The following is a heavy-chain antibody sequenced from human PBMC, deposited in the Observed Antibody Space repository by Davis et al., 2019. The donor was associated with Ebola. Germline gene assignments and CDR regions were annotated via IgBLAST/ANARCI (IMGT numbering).Heavy chain of an antibody. Sequence: GESLKIPCAASGFTFSSYSMNWVRQAPGKGLEWVSSISSSSYYIYYADSVKGRFTISRDNAKNSLYLQMNSLRAEDTAVYYCTRSMAQKYYFDYWGQGTLVTVSS. V-gene: IGHV3-21*01. CDR3: TRSMAQKYYFDY. CDR2: ISSSSYYI. J-gene: IGHJ4*02. CDR1: GFTFSSYS. D-gene: IGHD2-8*01.